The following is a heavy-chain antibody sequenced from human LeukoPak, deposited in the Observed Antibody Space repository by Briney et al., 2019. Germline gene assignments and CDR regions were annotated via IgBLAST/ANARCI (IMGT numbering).Heavy chain of an antibody. CDR1: GYTFTGYY. D-gene: IGHD1-26*01. J-gene: IGHJ6*02. CDR2: INPNSGGT. V-gene: IGHV1-2*02. Sequence: GASVKVSCKASGYTFTGYYMHWVRQAPGQGLEWMGWINPNSGGTNYAQKFQGRVTMTRDTSISTAYMELSRLRSDDTAVYYCAREGGSYYNYYGMDVWGQGTTVTVSS. CDR3: AREGGSYYNYYGMDV.